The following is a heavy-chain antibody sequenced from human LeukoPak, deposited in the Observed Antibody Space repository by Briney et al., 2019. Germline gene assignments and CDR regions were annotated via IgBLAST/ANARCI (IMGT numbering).Heavy chain of an antibody. Sequence: PGGSLRLSCAASGFTVSSNYMSWVRQAPGKGLEWVSVIYSGGSTYYADSVKGRFTISRDNSKNTLYLQMNSLRAEDTAVYYCARGGGVIIKGADYWGQGTLVTVSS. D-gene: IGHD3-10*01. V-gene: IGHV3-53*05. CDR3: ARGGGVIIKGADY. CDR2: IYSGGST. CDR1: GFTVSSNY. J-gene: IGHJ4*02.